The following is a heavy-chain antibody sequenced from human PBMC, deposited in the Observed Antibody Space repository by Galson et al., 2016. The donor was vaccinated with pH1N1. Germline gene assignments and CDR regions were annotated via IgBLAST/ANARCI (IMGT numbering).Heavy chain of an antibody. CDR1: GGTFSNSA. CDR2: ISPIFGSI. CDR3: ATAGPLVREILYYSYALDV. V-gene: IGHV1-69*06. D-gene: IGHD3-10*01. Sequence: VKVSCKASGGTFSNSAISWVRQAPGQGLEWMGGISPIFGSINYAQRFQGRVTITADIFTNTAYMELSSLRSEDTAIYYCATAGPLVREILYYSYALDVWGQGPRSPSP. J-gene: IGHJ6*02.